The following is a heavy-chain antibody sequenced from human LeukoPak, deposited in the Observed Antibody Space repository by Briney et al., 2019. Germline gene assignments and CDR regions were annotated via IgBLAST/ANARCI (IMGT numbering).Heavy chain of an antibody. J-gene: IGHJ4*02. CDR3: VRVFWSGYLYFDY. D-gene: IGHD3-3*01. V-gene: IGHV4-39*01. CDR1: GASISSSSHY. Sequence: SETLSLTCNVSGASISSSSHYWGWIRQPPGKGLEWIGSIYYSGNTYYNPSLKSRVTISVDTSQNQFSLKLSSVTAADTAVYYCVRVFWSGYLYFDYWGQGTLVTVSS. CDR2: IYYSGNT.